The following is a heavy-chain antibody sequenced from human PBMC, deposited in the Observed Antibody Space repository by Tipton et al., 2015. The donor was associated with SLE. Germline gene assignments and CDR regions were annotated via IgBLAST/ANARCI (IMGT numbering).Heavy chain of an antibody. CDR2: INWNSGSI. CDR3: ARDSGLGEQYDQHHFDF. D-gene: IGHD3-16*01. J-gene: IGHJ4*02. V-gene: IGHV3-9*01. CDR1: GFNFDDYA. Sequence: SLRLSCAASGFNFDDYAMHWVRQAPGKGLAWVSGINWNSGSIYYADSVKGRFTISRDNAKNSLYLQMNSLRVEDTAVYYCARDSGLGEQYDQHHFDFWGQGTLVTVSS.